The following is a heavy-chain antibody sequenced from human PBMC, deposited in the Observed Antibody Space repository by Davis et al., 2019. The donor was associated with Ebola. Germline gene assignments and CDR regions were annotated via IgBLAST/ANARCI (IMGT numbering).Heavy chain of an antibody. CDR3: TRVPMGYSSGWYVWFDP. CDR2: IRSKANSYAT. D-gene: IGHD6-19*01. CDR1: GFTFSGSA. Sequence: GGSLRLSCAASGFTFSGSAMHWVRQASGKGLEWVGRIRSKANSYATAYAASVKGRFTISRDDSKNTAYLQMNSLKTEDTAAYYCTRVPMGYSSGWYVWFDPWGQGTLVTVSS. J-gene: IGHJ5*02. V-gene: IGHV3-73*01.